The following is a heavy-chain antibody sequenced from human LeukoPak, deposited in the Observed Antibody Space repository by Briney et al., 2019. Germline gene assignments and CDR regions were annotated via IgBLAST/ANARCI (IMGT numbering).Heavy chain of an antibody. CDR1: GFTFSDFW. Sequence: GGSLRLSCATSGFTFSDFWMHWVRQTPGKGLVWVARITPNGGGADYVDLVRGRFTISRDNAANTVYLQMNSPGADDMAVYFCARGVDTTTINELGYWGQGTLVTVSS. V-gene: IGHV3-74*01. CDR2: ITPNGGGA. D-gene: IGHD3-10*01. CDR3: ARGVDTTTINELGY. J-gene: IGHJ1*01.